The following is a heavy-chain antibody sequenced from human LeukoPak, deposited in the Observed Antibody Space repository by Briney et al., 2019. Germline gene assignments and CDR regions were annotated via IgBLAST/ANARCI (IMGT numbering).Heavy chain of an antibody. CDR1: GGSISSYY. J-gene: IGHJ4*02. D-gene: IGHD5-24*01. V-gene: IGHV4-59*01. CDR3: ARVVQARVEMATISGGLLDY. Sequence: PSETLSLTCTVSGGSISSYYWSWIRQPPGKGLEWIGYIYYSGSTNYNPSLKSRVTISVDTSKNQFSLKLSSVTAADTAVYYCARVVQARVEMATISGGLLDYWGQGTLVTVSS. CDR2: IYYSGST.